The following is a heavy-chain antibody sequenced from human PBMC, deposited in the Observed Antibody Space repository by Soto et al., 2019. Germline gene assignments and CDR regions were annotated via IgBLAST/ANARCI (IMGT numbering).Heavy chain of an antibody. V-gene: IGHV3-23*01. CDR2: ISGSGGST. D-gene: IGHD3-10*01. J-gene: IGHJ4*02. Sequence: GGSLRHSCAASGFTFSNFAMSWVRQAPGKGLEWISAISGSGGSTYYADSVRGRFTISRDNSKNTLYLQMNSLRAEDTALYYCAKDVPVGTFVYGLVFDYWGQGTLVIGSS. CDR1: GFTFSNFA. CDR3: AKDVPVGTFVYGLVFDY.